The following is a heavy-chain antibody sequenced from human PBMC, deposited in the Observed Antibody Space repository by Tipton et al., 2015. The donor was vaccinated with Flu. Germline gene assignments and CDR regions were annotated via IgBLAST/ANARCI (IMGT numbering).Heavy chain of an antibody. CDR1: GGTFSSYA. D-gene: IGHD2-21*02. CDR2: IIPIFGTA. CDR3: ARGRFWGGDCYRAFDS. V-gene: IGHV1-69*01. Sequence: QLVQSGAEVKKPGSSVKVSCKASGGTFSSYAISWVRQAPGQGLEWMGGIIPIFGTANYAQKFQGRVTITADESTSTAYMELSSLRSGDPAVYYCARGRFWGGDCYRAFDSGGQGTLVTVSS. J-gene: IGHJ4*02.